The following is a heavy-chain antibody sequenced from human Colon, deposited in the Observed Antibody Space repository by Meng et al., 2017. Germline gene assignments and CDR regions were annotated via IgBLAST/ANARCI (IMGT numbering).Heavy chain of an antibody. CDR1: GFTFSNYW. D-gene: IGHD1-26*01. Sequence: GESLKISCEVSGFTFSNYWMSWVRQAPGKGLEWVANIKQDGGDKSYMGSVEGRFTISRDNAKNSLFLQMNTLRVEDTAVYYCARGGVGGSFSDWGQGTLGTVSS. J-gene: IGHJ4*02. V-gene: IGHV3-7*01. CDR2: IKQDGGDK. CDR3: ARGGVGGSFSD.